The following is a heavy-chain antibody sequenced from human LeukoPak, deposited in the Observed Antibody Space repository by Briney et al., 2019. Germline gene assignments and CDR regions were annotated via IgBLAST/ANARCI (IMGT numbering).Heavy chain of an antibody. CDR3: AELGITMIGGV. Sequence: GGSLRLSCAASGFTFSSYWMSWVRQAPGKGLEWVANIKEDGSERYYVDSVKGRFTISRDNAKNSLYLQMNSLRAEDTAVYYCAELGITMIGGVWGKGATVTISS. CDR2: IKEDGSER. D-gene: IGHD3-10*02. V-gene: IGHV3-7*01. CDR1: GFTFSSYW. J-gene: IGHJ6*04.